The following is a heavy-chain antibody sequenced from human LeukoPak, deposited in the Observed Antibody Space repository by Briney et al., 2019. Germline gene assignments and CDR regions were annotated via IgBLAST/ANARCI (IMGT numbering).Heavy chain of an antibody. CDR2: IYSGGST. J-gene: IGHJ5*02. V-gene: IGHV3-53*01. CDR1: GFTVSSNY. D-gene: IGHD3-3*01. CDR3: ARENDFWSGNWFDP. Sequence: GGSLRLSCAASGFTVSSNYMSWVRQAPGKGLEWVSVIYSGGSTYYADPVKGRFTISRDNAKNTLYLQMNSLRAEDTAVYYCARENDFWSGNWFDPWGQGTLVTVSS.